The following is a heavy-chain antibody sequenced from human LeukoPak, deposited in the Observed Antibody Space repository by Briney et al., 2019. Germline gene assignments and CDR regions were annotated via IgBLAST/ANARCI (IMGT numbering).Heavy chain of an antibody. CDR1: GGSFSGYY. CDR2: INHSGST. V-gene: IGHV4-34*01. CDR3: ARVSVLDWYFDL. J-gene: IGHJ2*01. Sequence: PSETLSLTCAVYGGSFSGYYWSWIRQPPGKGLEWIGEINHSGSTNYNPSLKSRVTISVDTSKNQFSLKLSSVTAADTAVYYCARVSVLDWYFDLWGRGTLVTVSS. D-gene: IGHD5/OR15-5a*01.